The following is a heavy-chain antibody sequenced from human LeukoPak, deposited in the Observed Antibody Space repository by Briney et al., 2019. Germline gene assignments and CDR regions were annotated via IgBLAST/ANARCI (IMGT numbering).Heavy chain of an antibody. Sequence: GGSLRLSCAASGFTLSSYAMHWVRQAPGKGLEWVALISYDGSNKYYADSVKGRFTISRDNSKNTLCLQMNSLRAEDTGVYYCAELGITMIGGVWGKGTTVTISS. D-gene: IGHD3-10*02. V-gene: IGHV3-30*04. CDR1: GFTLSSYA. CDR3: AELGITMIGGV. J-gene: IGHJ6*04. CDR2: ISYDGSNK.